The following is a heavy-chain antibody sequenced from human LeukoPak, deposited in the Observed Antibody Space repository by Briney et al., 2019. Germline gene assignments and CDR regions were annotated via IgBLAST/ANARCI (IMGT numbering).Heavy chain of an antibody. CDR1: GDSIRNYY. D-gene: IGHD1-7*01. J-gene: IGHJ4*02. CDR2: ISYRGTT. V-gene: IGHV4-59*08. CDR3: ARLITATTVY. Sequence: SETLSLTCTVSGDSIRNYYRSWIRQPPGKRLEWIGYISYRGTTKYNPSLESRVTFSIDTSKNQFSLKLSSVTAADTAVYYCARLITATTVYWGQGGLVIVSS.